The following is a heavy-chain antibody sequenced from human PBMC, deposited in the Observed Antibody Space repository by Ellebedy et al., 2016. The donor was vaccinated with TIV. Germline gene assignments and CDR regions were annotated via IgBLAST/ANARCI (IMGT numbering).Heavy chain of an antibody. Sequence: GGSLRLXXVVSGFTFSSYWMSWVRQAQGKGLEWVANIKQDGSEKYYVDSVKGRFTISRDNAKNSLYLQMNSLRAEDTAVYYCARNRAPDDIWGQGTMVTVSS. V-gene: IGHV3-7*01. J-gene: IGHJ3*02. D-gene: IGHD1-14*01. CDR1: GFTFSSYW. CDR2: IKQDGSEK. CDR3: ARNRAPDDI.